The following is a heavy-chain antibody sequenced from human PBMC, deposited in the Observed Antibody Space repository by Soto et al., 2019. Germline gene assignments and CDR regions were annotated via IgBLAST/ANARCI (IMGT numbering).Heavy chain of an antibody. CDR1: GFTVSSNY. Sequence: EVQLVESGGGLIQAGGSLKLSCAASGFTVSSNYMNWVRQAPGKGLEWVSVIYSGGSTYYADSVEGRFTISRDNSKNTLYLQMNSLRAEDTAVYYCASAGDNANAFDIWGQGTMVTVSS. CDR2: IYSGGST. D-gene: IGHD4-17*01. CDR3: ASAGDNANAFDI. V-gene: IGHV3-53*01. J-gene: IGHJ3*02.